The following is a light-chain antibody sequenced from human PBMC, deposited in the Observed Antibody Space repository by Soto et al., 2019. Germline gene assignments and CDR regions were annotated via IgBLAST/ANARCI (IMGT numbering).Light chain of an antibody. Sequence: QSALTQPASVSGSPGQSITISCTGTSSDVGGYNYVSWYQQHPGKAPKLMIYEVSNRPSGVSNRFSGSKSGNTASLARSGLQAEDEAEYYRSSYTSSSTRVFGGGTKLTVL. V-gene: IGLV2-14*01. CDR3: SSYTSSSTRV. CDR2: EVS. CDR1: SSDVGGYNY. J-gene: IGLJ2*01.